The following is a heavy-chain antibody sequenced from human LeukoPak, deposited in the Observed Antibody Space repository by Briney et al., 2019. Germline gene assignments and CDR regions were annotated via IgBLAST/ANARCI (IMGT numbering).Heavy chain of an antibody. Sequence: GGSLRLSCAASGFTFSSYSMNWVRQAPGKGLEWVSSISSSSSYIYYADSVKGRFTISRDNAKNSLYLQMNSLRAEDTAVYYCAKHLRGGQPTEYFQYWGQGTLVTVSS. CDR1: GFTFSSYS. D-gene: IGHD3-16*01. CDR3: AKHLRGGQPTEYFQY. J-gene: IGHJ1*01. V-gene: IGHV3-21*04. CDR2: ISSSSSYI.